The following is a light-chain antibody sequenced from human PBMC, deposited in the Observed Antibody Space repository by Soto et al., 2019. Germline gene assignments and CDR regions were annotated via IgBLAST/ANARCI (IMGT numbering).Light chain of an antibody. CDR2: LGS. CDR3: MQALQTPNT. Sequence: DIVMTQSPLSLPVTPGEPASISCRSSQSLLHSNGYNYLDWYLQKPGQSPQLLIYLGSNRASGVPDRVSGSGSGTDFTLKISRVEAEDVGVYYCMQALQTPNTFGHGTQLEIK. CDR1: QSLLHSNGYNY. V-gene: IGKV2-28*01. J-gene: IGKJ2*01.